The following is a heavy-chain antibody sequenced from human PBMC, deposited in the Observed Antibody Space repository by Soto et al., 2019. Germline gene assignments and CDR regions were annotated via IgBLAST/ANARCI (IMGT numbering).Heavy chain of an antibody. CDR1: GYTFVSYE. D-gene: IGHD5-12*01. V-gene: IGHV1-8*01. Sequence: QVQLVQSGAEVKKPGASVKVSCKASGYTFVSYEINWVRQATGQGPEWMGWMNPNSGNTGYAQKFQGRVTMTTNTCISTAYMELSSLRADDMAVYSCARGGGYIFDYWGQGTLITVSS. J-gene: IGHJ4*02. CDR2: MNPNSGNT. CDR3: ARGGGYIFDY.